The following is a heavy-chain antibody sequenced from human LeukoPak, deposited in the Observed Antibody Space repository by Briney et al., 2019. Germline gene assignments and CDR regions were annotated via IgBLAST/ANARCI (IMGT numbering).Heavy chain of an antibody. CDR3: ARVLEWPFFSGMDV. D-gene: IGHD3-3*01. CDR1: GFTFSSYA. V-gene: IGHV3-23*01. CDR2: ISGSGGST. J-gene: IGHJ6*02. Sequence: PGGSLRLSCAASGFTFSSYAMSWVRQAPGKGLEWVSAISGSGGSTYYADSVKGRFTISRDNSKNTLYLQMNSLRAEDTAVYYCARVLEWPFFSGMDVWGQGTTVTVSS.